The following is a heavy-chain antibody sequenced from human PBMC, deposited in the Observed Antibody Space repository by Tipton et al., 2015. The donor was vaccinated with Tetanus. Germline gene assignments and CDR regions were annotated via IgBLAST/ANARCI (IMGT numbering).Heavy chain of an antibody. CDR3: ARGWGSSWYYFDY. D-gene: IGHD6-13*01. CDR1: GDSISSFY. Sequence: LRLSCSVSGDSISSFYWSWIRQPAGKGLEWIGRIYTSGSTNYNPSLKSRVTMSVDTSKRRFSLKLNSVTAADTAVYYCARGWGSSWYYFDYWGQGILVTVSS. V-gene: IGHV4-4*07. CDR2: IYTSGST. J-gene: IGHJ4*02.